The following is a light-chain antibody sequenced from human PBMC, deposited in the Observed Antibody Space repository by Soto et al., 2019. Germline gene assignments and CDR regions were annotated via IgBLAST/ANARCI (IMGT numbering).Light chain of an antibody. J-gene: IGLJ1*01. V-gene: IGLV1-40*01. CDR2: DNN. CDR3: QSYDNSLSAYV. Sequence: QSVLTQPPSVSGAPGQRVTISCTGSSSNIGSGYDVHWYQQLPGAAPKLLIYDNNERPSAVPDRFSGSRSGTSASLALTGLQAEDEADYYCQSYDNSLSAYVFGTGTKLTVL. CDR1: SSNIGSGYD.